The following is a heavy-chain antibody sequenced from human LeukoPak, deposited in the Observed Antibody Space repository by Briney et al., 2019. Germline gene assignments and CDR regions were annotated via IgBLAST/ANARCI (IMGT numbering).Heavy chain of an antibody. V-gene: IGHV4-34*01. CDR2: INHSGST. CDR3: ARASRGNYGAAFDI. Sequence: SGTLSLTCAVYGGSFSGYYWSWIRQPPGKGLEWIGEINHSGSTNYNPSLKSRVTMSVDTSKNQFSLKLSSVTAADTAVYYCARASRGNYGAAFDIWGQGTMVTVSS. CDR1: GGSFSGYY. D-gene: IGHD4-11*01. J-gene: IGHJ3*02.